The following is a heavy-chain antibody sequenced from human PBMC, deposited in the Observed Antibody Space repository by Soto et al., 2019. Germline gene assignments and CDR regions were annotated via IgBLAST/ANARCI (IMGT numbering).Heavy chain of an antibody. V-gene: IGHV3-23*01. Sequence: PVGSVRLSCADAGFTFRNYAMSWVRQAPGKGLEWVSAISRSGGTSYYADSVKGRFTISRDNAKNTLYLQMDNLRAEDTAVYYCARGDCSAAGCYIHYHYGMDVWGQGTTVTVSS. CDR2: ISRSGGTS. J-gene: IGHJ6*02. CDR1: GFTFRNYA. D-gene: IGHD2-2*02. CDR3: ARGDCSAAGCYIHYHYGMDV.